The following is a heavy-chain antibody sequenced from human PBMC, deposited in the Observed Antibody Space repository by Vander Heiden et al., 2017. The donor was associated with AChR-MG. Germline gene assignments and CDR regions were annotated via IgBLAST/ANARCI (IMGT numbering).Heavy chain of an antibody. CDR3: ARVHYYPTSGWFDP. V-gene: IGHV4-31*03. D-gene: IGHD3-10*01. CDR1: GGSISSGGYY. CDR2: IYYSGST. J-gene: IGHJ5*02. Sequence: QVQLQESGPGLVKPSQTLSLPCTVSGGSISSGGYYWSWIPQHPGKGLEWIGYIYYSGSTYYNPSLKSRVTISVDTSKNQFSLKLSFVTAADTAVYYCARVHYYPTSGWFDPWGQGTLVTVSS.